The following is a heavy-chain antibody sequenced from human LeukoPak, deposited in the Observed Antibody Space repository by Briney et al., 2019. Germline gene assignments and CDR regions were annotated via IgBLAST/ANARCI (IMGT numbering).Heavy chain of an antibody. V-gene: IGHV3-15*01. CDR2: IKSKTDGGTT. Sequence: GGSLILSCAASGFTFSNAWMSWVRQAPGEGLEWVGRIKSKTDGGTTDYAAPVKGRFTISRDDSKNTLYLQMNSLKTEDTAVYYCTTDVDSSRWYPYYFDYWGQGTLVTVSS. D-gene: IGHD6-13*01. J-gene: IGHJ4*02. CDR1: GFTFSNAW. CDR3: TTDVDSSRWYPYYFDY.